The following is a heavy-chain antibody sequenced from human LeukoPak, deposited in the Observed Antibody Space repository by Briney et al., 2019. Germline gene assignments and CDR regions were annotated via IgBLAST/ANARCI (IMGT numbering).Heavy chain of an antibody. J-gene: IGHJ6*03. CDR1: GGSISSYY. CDR2: IYYSGST. Sequence: SETLSLTCIVSGGSISSYYWSWIRQPPGKGLEWIGYIYYSGSTNYNPSLKSRVTISVDTSKNQFSLKLSSVTAADTAVYYCARDMVGATRTYYYYYMDVWGKGTTVTVSS. V-gene: IGHV4-59*01. D-gene: IGHD1-26*01. CDR3: ARDMVGATRTYYYYYMDV.